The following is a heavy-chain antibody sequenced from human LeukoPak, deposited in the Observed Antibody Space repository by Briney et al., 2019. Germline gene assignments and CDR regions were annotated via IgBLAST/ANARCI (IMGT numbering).Heavy chain of an antibody. D-gene: IGHD5-18*01. J-gene: IGHJ6*03. CDR3: ASLGGGYSYGFRSGYMDV. CDR2: IDYSGNT. V-gene: IGHV4-59*01. CDR1: GGSINNYY. Sequence: SETLSLTCTVSGGSINNYYWSWIRQPPGKGLEWVGYIDYSGNTNYNPSLKSRVTISVDTSKNQFSLKLSSVTAADTAVYYCASLGGGYSYGFRSGYMDVWGKGTTVTVSS.